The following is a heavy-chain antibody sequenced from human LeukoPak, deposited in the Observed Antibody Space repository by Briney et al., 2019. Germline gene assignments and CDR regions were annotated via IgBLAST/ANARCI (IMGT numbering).Heavy chain of an antibody. J-gene: IGHJ4*02. D-gene: IGHD2-2*01. CDR1: GYTFTGYY. CDR2: INPNSGGT. Sequence: ASVKVSCKASGYTFTGYYMHWVRQAPGQGLEWMGWINPNSGGTNYAQKFQGWVTMTRDTSISTAYMELSRLRSDDTAVYHCARDRVRIGDGRDCSSTSCYSFFDYWGQGTLVTVSS. V-gene: IGHV1-2*04. CDR3: ARDRVRIGDGRDCSSTSCYSFFDY.